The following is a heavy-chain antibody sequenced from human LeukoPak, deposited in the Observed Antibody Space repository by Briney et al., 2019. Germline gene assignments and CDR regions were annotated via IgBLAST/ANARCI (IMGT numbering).Heavy chain of an antibody. D-gene: IGHD5-24*01. CDR3: ARDRDGDGFAHLDY. Sequence: ASVKVSCKASGYTITSYAIHWVRQAPGQGLEWMGWITPSGGTNYPQKFQGRVAITWDTSITTAYMDLSRLTSDDTAVYYCARDRDGDGFAHLDYWGPGALVTVSS. CDR1: GYTITSYA. J-gene: IGHJ4*02. CDR2: ITPSGGT. V-gene: IGHV1-2*02.